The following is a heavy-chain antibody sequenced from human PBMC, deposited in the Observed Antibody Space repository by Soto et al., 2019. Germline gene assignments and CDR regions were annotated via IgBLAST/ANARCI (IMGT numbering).Heavy chain of an antibody. CDR3: ASSHGSGSLRFVPQFDY. CDR2: ISYDGSNK. V-gene: IGHV3-30-3*01. CDR1: GFTFSSYA. J-gene: IGHJ4*02. Sequence: GGSLRLSCAASGFTFSSYAMHWVRQAPGKGLEWVAVISYDGSNKYYADSVKGRFTISRDNSKNTLYLQMNSLRAEDTAVYYCASSHGSGSLRFVPQFDYWGQGTLVTVSS. D-gene: IGHD3-10*01.